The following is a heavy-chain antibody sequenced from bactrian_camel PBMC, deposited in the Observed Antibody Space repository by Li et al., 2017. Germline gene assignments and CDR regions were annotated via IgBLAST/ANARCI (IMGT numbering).Heavy chain of an antibody. Sequence: HVQLVESGGKSVQTGDSLRLSCAHSDDTDNTYCVAWFRQLPGQGREAVAAIYTGDGREYYRDSMKGRVTISQDVATNTIFLQMNNLAPEDTAMYYCAADPNMPCIPPNVPRFDFLGQGTQVTVS. CDR1: DDTDNTYC. V-gene: IGHV3S1*01. J-gene: IGHJ4*01. D-gene: IGHD3*01. CDR2: IYTGDGRE.